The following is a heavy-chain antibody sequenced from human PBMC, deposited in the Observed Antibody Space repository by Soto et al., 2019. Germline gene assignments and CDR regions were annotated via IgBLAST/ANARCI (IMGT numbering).Heavy chain of an antibody. V-gene: IGHV3-30*18. CDR2: ISYDGRNK. Sequence: LRLSCAASGFTFSSYGMHWVRQAPGKGLEWVAVISYDGRNKYYADAVKGRFTISRDNSKNTLYLQMSSLRAGDTAVYYCVKDGSSGWPYFYDMDVWGQGTTVTVSS. CDR3: VKDGSSGWPYFYDMDV. J-gene: IGHJ6*02. CDR1: GFTFSSYG. D-gene: IGHD6-19*01.